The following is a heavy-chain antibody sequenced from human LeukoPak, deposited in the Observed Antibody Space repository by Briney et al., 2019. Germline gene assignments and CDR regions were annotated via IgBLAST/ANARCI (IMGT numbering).Heavy chain of an antibody. CDR3: ARQILRDAFDI. D-gene: IGHD2-15*01. V-gene: IGHV4-30-4*07. Sequence: SETLSLTCDVSGGSVNSGDYSWSWIRQPPGKGLEWIGYVYYTGSTFYNPSLKSRLSISIDTSKNQFSLKLNSVTAADTAVYYCARQILRDAFDIWGQGTMVTVSS. J-gene: IGHJ3*02. CDR1: GGSVNSGDYS. CDR2: VYYTGST.